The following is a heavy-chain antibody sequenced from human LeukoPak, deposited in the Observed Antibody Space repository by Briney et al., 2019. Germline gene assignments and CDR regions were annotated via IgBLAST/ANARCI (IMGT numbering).Heavy chain of an antibody. J-gene: IGHJ4*02. Sequence: PSETLSLTCTVSGGSIRYYYWSWVRQSPGKGLEWLGYIYYNGTTNYNPSLKSRVTISVDMSKNQFSLKMSSVTAADTAVCYCARKVGLFDYWGGGRLVSVPS. CDR2: IYYNGTT. V-gene: IGHV4-59*01. CDR1: GGSIRYYY. CDR3: ARKVGLFDY.